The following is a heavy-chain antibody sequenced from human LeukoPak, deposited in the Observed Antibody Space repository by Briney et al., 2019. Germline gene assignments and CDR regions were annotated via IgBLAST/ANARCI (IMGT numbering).Heavy chain of an antibody. J-gene: IGHJ4*02. V-gene: IGHV3-9*03. D-gene: IGHD2-15*01. Sequence: HPGRSLRLSCAASGFTFDDYAMHWVRQAPGKGLEWVSGISWNSGSIVYVDSVKGRFTISRDNAKNSLYLQMDSLRHEDMAMYYCVKDVSLGFCSGGSCSAHFDYWGQGTLVTVSS. CDR3: VKDVSLGFCSGGSCSAHFDY. CDR2: ISWNSGSI. CDR1: GFTFDDYA.